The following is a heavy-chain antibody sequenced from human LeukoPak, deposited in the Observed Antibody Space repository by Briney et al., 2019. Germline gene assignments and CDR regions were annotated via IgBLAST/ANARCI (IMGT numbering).Heavy chain of an antibody. V-gene: IGHV3-53*01. D-gene: IGHD1-14*01. J-gene: IGHJ6*03. Sequence: GGSLRLSCAASGFTVSSNYMSWVRQAPGKGLEWVSLIYSGGRTYYADSVKGRFTISRDNSKNTLYLQMNGLRAEDTAVYYCARAIGNWGTYYYNYYMDVWGKGTTVTVSS. CDR3: ARAIGNWGTYYYNYYMDV. CDR1: GFTVSSNY. CDR2: IYSGGRT.